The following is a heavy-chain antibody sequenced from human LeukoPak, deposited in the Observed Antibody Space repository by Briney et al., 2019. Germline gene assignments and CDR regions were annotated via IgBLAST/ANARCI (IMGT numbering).Heavy chain of an antibody. D-gene: IGHD3-22*01. J-gene: IGHJ1*01. V-gene: IGHV3-23*01. CDR3: ARAPSEIGGYYPEYFRH. CDR1: GFTFSSYA. CDR2: VSGSGGGT. Sequence: PGGSLRLSCAASGFTFSSYAMSWVRQAPGKGLEWVSAVSGSGGGTYYPDSVKGRFTISRDNAKNTVSLQMNSLRPEDTGVYYCARAPSEIGGYYPEYFRHWGQGTLVTVSS.